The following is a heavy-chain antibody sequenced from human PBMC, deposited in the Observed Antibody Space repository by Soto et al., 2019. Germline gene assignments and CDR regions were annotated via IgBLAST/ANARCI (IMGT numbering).Heavy chain of an antibody. CDR3: ARGSGITGTTLLFWFDP. CDR1: GGTFSSYA. CDR2: IIPIFGTA. V-gene: IGHV1-69*01. J-gene: IGHJ5*02. Sequence: QVQLVQSGAEVKKPGSSVKVSCKASGGTFSSYAISWVRQAPGQGLEWMGGIIPIFGTANYAQKFQGRVTISADESTSTAYMERSSLRSEDTAVYYCARGSGITGTTLLFWFDPWGQGTLVTVSS. D-gene: IGHD1-7*01.